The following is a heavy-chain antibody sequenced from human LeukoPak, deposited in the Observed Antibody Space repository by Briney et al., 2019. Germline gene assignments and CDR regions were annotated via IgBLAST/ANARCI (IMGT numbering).Heavy chain of an antibody. J-gene: IGHJ3*02. D-gene: IGHD3-22*01. CDR1: GFTFSIYS. CDR2: ITGNSNYI. V-gene: IGHV3-21*01. Sequence: AGGSLRLSSAASGFTFSIYSINWVRQAPGKGLEWVSFITGNSNYIYYADSVKGRFTIARDNAKNSLYLQMNSLRAEDTAVYYCARDQHYYDSSGYPDAFDIWGQGTMVTVSS. CDR3: ARDQHYYDSSGYPDAFDI.